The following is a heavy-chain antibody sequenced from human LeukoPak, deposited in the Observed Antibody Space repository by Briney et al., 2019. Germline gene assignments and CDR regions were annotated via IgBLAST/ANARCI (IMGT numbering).Heavy chain of an antibody. D-gene: IGHD2-21*01. J-gene: IGHJ4*02. CDR3: TRVVGGTASIDYCDY. V-gene: IGHV3-66*01. CDR2: IYADGRT. CDR1: GFTVSTNV. Sequence: GGSLRLSCAVSGFTVSTNVMSWVRQAPGKGLEWVSIIYADGRTFYAASVKGRFTISRDDSQNTLSLQMNGLRAEDSAVYYCTRVVGGTASIDYCDYWGQGTLVTVSS.